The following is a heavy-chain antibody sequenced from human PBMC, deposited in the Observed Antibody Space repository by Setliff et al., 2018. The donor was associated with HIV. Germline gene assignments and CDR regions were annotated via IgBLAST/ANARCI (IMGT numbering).Heavy chain of an antibody. CDR3: ASSMGSHDAFDI. CDR2: IYYTGGT. Sequence: PSETLSLTCTVSGGSMSSTIYYWGWIRQPPGKGLTWIGSIYYTGGTYYNPSLKSRVTISVDMSKNQFSLKLSSVTAADTAVYYCASSMGSHDAFDIWGQGTMVTVSS. J-gene: IGHJ3*02. D-gene: IGHD2-8*01. CDR1: GGSMSSTIYY. V-gene: IGHV4-39*07.